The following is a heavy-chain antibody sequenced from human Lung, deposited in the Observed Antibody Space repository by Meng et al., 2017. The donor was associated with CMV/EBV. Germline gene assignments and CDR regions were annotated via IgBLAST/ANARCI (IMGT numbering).Heavy chain of an antibody. CDR3: ARINIASRRAIDY. Sequence: GSLRLSXTVSDDSISSRSYYWGWIRQPPGKGLEWIGSIYYSGSTYYNPSLKSRVTISVDTSKNQFSLKLSSVTAADTAVYYCARINIASRRAIDYWGQGTLVTCAS. CDR1: DDSISSRSYY. D-gene: IGHD6-6*01. V-gene: IGHV4-39*07. J-gene: IGHJ4*02. CDR2: IYYSGST.